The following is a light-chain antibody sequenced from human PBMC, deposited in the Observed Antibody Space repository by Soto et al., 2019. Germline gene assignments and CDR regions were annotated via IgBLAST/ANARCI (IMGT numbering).Light chain of an antibody. CDR1: SSDVGGYNY. CDR3: SSYAGSSNFV. V-gene: IGLV2-8*01. Sequence: QSALTQPPSASGSPGQSVTISCTGTSSDVGGYNYVSWYQQHPGKAPKLMIYEVSKRPSGVPARLSGSKSGNTASLTVSGLQAEDEADYYCSSYAGSSNFVFGTGTKLTVL. J-gene: IGLJ1*01. CDR2: EVS.